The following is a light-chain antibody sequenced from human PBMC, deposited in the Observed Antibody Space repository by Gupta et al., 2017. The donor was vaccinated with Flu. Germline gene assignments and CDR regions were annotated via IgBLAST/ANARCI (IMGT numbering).Light chain of an antibody. Sequence: DIVMTPSPASLAVSLGERATINCKSSQSLLSSSNNLNYLAWYQHKPGQPPKMLFYWSSTRASGVPDRFSGSGSGTDFSLTISSLQAADVAVYYCQQHYTIPPSFGRGTKLEIK. CDR3: QQHYTIPPS. J-gene: IGKJ2*03. V-gene: IGKV4-1*01. CDR1: QSLLSSSNNLNY. CDR2: WSS.